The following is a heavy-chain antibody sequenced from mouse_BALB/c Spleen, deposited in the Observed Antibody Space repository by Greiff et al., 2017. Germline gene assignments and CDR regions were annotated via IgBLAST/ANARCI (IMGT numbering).Heavy chain of an antibody. D-gene: IGHD1-1*01. V-gene: IGHV1S56*01. Sequence: QVQLKQSGPELVKPGASVRISCKASGYTFTSYYIHWVKQRPGQGLEWIGWIYPGNVNTKYNEKFKGKATLTADKSSSTAYMQLSSLTSEDSAVYFCARGVVAKDFDYWGQGTTLTVSS. CDR1: GYTFTSYY. J-gene: IGHJ2*01. CDR2: IYPGNVNT. CDR3: ARGVVAKDFDY.